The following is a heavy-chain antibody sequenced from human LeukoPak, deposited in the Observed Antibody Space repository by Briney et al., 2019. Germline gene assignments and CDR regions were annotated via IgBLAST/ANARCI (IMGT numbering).Heavy chain of an antibody. CDR2: INAGNGNT. V-gene: IGHV1-3*01. J-gene: IGHJ4*02. Sequence: ASVKVSCKASGYTFTSYAMHWVRQAPGQRLEWMGWINAGNGNTKYSQKFQGRVTITRDTSASTAYMELSSLRSEDTAVYYCARDMVRGVPYGYWGQGTLVTVSS. CDR1: GYTFTSYA. D-gene: IGHD3-10*01. CDR3: ARDMVRGVPYGY.